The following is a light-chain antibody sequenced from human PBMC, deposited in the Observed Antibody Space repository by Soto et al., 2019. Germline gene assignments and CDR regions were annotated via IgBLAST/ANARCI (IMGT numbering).Light chain of an antibody. Sequence: EIVLTQSPATLSLSPGERATLSCRASQSVSSHLAWYQQKPGQSPRLLIYDASNRATGIPARFSGSGSGTDFTLTISSLEPEDFAFYFCQQRRHWPTFGQGTKVDVK. CDR2: DAS. J-gene: IGKJ1*01. V-gene: IGKV3-11*01. CDR3: QQRRHWPT. CDR1: QSVSSH.